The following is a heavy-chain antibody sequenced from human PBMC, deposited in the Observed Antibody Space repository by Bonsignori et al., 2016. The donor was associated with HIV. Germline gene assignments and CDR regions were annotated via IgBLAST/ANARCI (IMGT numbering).Heavy chain of an antibody. CDR3: ARGSDTGYSSGESKYYFDY. CDR2: INHSGST. Sequence: SETLSLTCAVYGGSFSGYYWSWIRQPPGKGLEWIGEINHSGSTNYNPSLKSRVTISVDTSKNQFSLKLSSVTAADTAVYYCARGSDTGYSSGESKYYFDYWGQGTLVTVSS. J-gene: IGHJ4*02. D-gene: IGHD6-25*01. V-gene: IGHV4-34*01. CDR1: GGSFSGYY.